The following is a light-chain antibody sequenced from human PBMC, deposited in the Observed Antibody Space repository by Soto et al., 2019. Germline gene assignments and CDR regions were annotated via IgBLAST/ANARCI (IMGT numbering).Light chain of an antibody. CDR2: RVS. J-gene: IGKJ4*01. CDR1: QSLEDSDGNTF. Sequence: DVVLTQSPLSPPVTLGQPASISCRSSQSLEDSDGNTFLTWFQQRPGQSPRRLIYRVSTRDSGVPDRFSGSGSGTTFTLKISRVEAEDVGVYFCMQALQTPHTFGGGTKVDIK. CDR3: MQALQTPHT. V-gene: IGKV2-30*01.